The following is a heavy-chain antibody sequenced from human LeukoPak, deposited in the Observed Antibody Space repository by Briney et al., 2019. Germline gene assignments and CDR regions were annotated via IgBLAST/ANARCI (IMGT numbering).Heavy chain of an antibody. CDR3: ARGPHGMDV. V-gene: IGHV4-34*01. CDR1: GGSFSGYY. Sequence: SETLSLTCAVYGGSFSGYYWSWIRQPPGKGLEWIGEINHSGSTNYNPSLKSRVTISVDTSKNRFSLKLSSVTAADTAVYYCARGPHGMDVWGQGTTVTVSS. CDR2: INHSGST. J-gene: IGHJ6*02.